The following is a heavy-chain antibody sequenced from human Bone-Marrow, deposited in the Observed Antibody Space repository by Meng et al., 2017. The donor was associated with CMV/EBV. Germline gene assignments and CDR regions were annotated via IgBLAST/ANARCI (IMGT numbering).Heavy chain of an antibody. Sequence: GESLKISCAASGFTFSSYAMSWVRQAPGKGREWVSAISGSGGSTYNADSVKGRFTISRDNSKNTLYLQMNSLRAEDTAVYYCAKDLNLVYYDFWSGHGSAFDIWGQGTMVTVSS. CDR1: GFTFSSYA. V-gene: IGHV3-23*01. D-gene: IGHD3-3*01. CDR3: AKDLNLVYYDFWSGHGSAFDI. CDR2: ISGSGGST. J-gene: IGHJ3*02.